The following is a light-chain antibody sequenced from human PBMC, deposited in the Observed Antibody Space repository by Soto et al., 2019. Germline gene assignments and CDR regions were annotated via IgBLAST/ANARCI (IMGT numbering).Light chain of an antibody. Sequence: DIQMTQSPSSLSASVGDRVTISCRASQSLCSCLNWNQQKPGKAPKLLIYAASSLQSGVPSRFSGSGSGTDFTLTIGSLQPEDFATYYCQQRYSTPYTFGQGTKLEIK. V-gene: IGKV1-39*01. CDR3: QQRYSTPYT. J-gene: IGKJ2*01. CDR1: QSLCSC. CDR2: AAS.